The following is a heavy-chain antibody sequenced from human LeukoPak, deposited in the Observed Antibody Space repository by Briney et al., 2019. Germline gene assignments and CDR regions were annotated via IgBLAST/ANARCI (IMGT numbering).Heavy chain of an antibody. V-gene: IGHV4-34*01. Sequence: DPTETLSLTCAVHGGSFSGYYWGSIRQPPGKGLEWIGSNYYSGSPYYNPSLKSPVTISVDTSKNQFSLKLSSVTAADTAVYYCATSGPDGGRWLNYGINLWGPGTAVTVSS. CDR2: NYYSGSP. CDR3: ATSGPDGGRWLNYGINL. CDR1: GGSFSGYY. D-gene: IGHD3-22*01. J-gene: IGHJ6*02.